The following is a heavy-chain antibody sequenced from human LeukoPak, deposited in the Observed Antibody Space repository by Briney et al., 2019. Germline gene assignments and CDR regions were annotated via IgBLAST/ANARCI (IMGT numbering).Heavy chain of an antibody. Sequence: PGGSLRLSCAASGFTFSSYGMHWVRQAPGKGLEWVAVISYDGSNKYYADSVKGRFTISRDNSKNTLYLQMNSLRAEDTAVYYCAKGDSSSGFDPWGQGTLVTVSS. D-gene: IGHD6-13*01. CDR2: ISYDGSNK. CDR1: GFTFSSYG. V-gene: IGHV3-30*18. J-gene: IGHJ5*02. CDR3: AKGDSSSGFDP.